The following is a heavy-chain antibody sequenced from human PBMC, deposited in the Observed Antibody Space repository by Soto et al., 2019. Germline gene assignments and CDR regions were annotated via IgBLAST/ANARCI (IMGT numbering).Heavy chain of an antibody. D-gene: IGHD2-8*01. V-gene: IGHV3-23*01. Sequence: GGLRLSCAASGFTFSSYAMSWVRQAPGKGLEWVSAISGSGGSTYYADSVKGRFTISRDNSKNTLYLQMNSLRAEDTAVYYCAKDYDYCTNGVCYSSAFDIWGQGTMVTVSS. CDR2: ISGSGGST. J-gene: IGHJ3*02. CDR1: GFTFSSYA. CDR3: AKDYDYCTNGVCYSSAFDI.